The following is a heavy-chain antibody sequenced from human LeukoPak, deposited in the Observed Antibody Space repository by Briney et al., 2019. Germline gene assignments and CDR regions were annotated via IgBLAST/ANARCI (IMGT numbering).Heavy chain of an antibody. D-gene: IGHD6-19*01. CDR2: IYYSGST. CDR3: ASFSSGWYYFDY. CDR1: GGSISSGSYY. Sequence: SQTLSLTCTVSGGSISSGSYYWSWIRQPAGKGLEWIGSIYYSGSTYYNPSLKSRVTISVDTSKNQFSLKLSSVTAADTAVYYCASFSSGWYYFDYWGQGTLVTVSS. J-gene: IGHJ4*02. V-gene: IGHV4-39*01.